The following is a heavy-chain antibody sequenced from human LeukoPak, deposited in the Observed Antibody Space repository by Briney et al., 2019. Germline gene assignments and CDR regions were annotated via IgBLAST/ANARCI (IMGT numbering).Heavy chain of an antibody. CDR3: ARSVPGGRAWRGSIEY. CDR2: IGTAGDT. D-gene: IGHD1-1*01. CDR1: GFTFSRYD. Sequence: GGSLRLSCAASGFTFSRYDMHWVRQSTGKGLEWVSAIGTAGDTFYLGSVKGRFTISRDNAKNSLYLQMNSLTVGDTAVYYCARSVPGGRAWRGSIEYGARGPLVPVP. V-gene: IGHV3-13*01. J-gene: IGHJ4*02.